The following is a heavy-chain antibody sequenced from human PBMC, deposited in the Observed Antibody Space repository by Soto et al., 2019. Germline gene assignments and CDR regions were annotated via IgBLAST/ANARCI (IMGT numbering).Heavy chain of an antibody. D-gene: IGHD1-1*01. CDR2: MNPKNSDK. J-gene: IGHJ4*02. V-gene: IGHV1-2*02. CDR1: AYTFTGYY. CDR3: ARDGPGTGNDDFDY. Sequence: QVQLVQSGAEVKKPGDSVRVSCKAFAYTFTGYYIHWVRQAPGQGLEWMGWMNPKNSDKRYAPQFKGRVTMTRDTSINTAYMDLTSLTSDDTAIYYCARDGPGTGNDDFDYWGLGTLVTVSS.